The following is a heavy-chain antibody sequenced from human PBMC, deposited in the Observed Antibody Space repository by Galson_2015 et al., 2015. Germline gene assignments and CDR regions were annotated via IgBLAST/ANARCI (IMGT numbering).Heavy chain of an antibody. J-gene: IGHJ4*02. V-gene: IGHV3-9*01. CDR3: AKGNSSGWYSSTEFDY. Sequence: SLRLSCAASGFTFDDYAMHWVRQAPGKGLEWVSGISWNSGSIGYADSVKGRFTISRDNAKNSLYLQMNSLRAEDTALYHCAKGNSSGWYSSTEFDYWGQGTLVTVSS. CDR2: ISWNSGSI. CDR1: GFTFDDYA. D-gene: IGHD6-19*01.